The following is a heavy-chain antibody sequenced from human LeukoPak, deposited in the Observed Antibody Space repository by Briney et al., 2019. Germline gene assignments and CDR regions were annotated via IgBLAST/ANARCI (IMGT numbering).Heavy chain of an antibody. CDR2: INAGNGNT. CDR1: GYTFTSYA. V-gene: IGHV1-3*01. J-gene: IGHJ4*02. CDR3: ARPTYGSGSPDY. D-gene: IGHD3-10*01. Sequence: ASVKVSGKASGYTFTSYAMHWVRQAPGQRLEWMGWINAGNGNTKYSQKFQGRVTISRDTSASTAYMELSSLRSEDTAVYYCARPTYGSGSPDYWGQGTLVTVSS.